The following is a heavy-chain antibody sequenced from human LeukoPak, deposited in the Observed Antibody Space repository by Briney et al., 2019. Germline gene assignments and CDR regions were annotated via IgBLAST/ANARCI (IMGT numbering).Heavy chain of an antibody. CDR1: GYTFTNSD. CDR3: ARGGCSTITCFFFDS. Sequence: ASVKVSCKAFGYTFTNSDINWVRQAPGQGLEWMGWMNPNSGNRGYAQKFQGRVSATRDTSINTAYMELSGLKSEDTAVYYCARGGCSTITCFFFDSWGQGTLVTVSS. V-gene: IGHV1-8*01. CDR2: MNPNSGNR. D-gene: IGHD2-2*01. J-gene: IGHJ4*02.